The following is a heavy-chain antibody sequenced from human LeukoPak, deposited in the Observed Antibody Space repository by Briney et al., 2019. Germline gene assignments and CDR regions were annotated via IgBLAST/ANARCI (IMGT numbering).Heavy chain of an antibody. J-gene: IGHJ6*03. CDR3: ARTVRRYYDFWSGYSSYYYMDV. CDR2: INHSGST. Sequence: PSETLSLTCAVYGGSFSGYYWSWIRQPPGKGLEWLGEINHSGSTNYNPSLKSRVTISVDTSKNQFSLKLSSVTAADTAVYYCARTVRRYYDFWSGYSSYYYMDVWGKGTTVTVSS. D-gene: IGHD3-3*01. CDR1: GGSFSGYY. V-gene: IGHV4-34*01.